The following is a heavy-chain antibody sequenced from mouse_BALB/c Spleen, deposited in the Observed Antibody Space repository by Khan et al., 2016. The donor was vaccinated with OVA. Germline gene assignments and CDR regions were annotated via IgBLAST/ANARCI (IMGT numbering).Heavy chain of an antibody. CDR1: GYSITSGYA. CDR3: ARGNYYGYYFDY. CDR2: ISYSGGT. D-gene: IGHD1-1*01. V-gene: IGHV3-2*02. Sequence: EVQLQESGPGLVTPSQSLSLTCTVTGYSITSGYAWNWIRQFPGNKLEWMGYISYSGGTRYNPSLKRRISINRDTSKKQFFLQLNSMTTEDSATYYCARGNYYGYYFDYWGQGTPLTVSS. J-gene: IGHJ2*01.